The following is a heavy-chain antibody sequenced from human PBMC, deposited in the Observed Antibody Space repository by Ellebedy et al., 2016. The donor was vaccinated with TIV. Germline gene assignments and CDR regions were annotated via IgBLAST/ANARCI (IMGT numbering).Heavy chain of an antibody. D-gene: IGHD2-15*01. Sequence: GGSLRLXXAASGFTFSNTWMNWVRQAPGKGLEWVGRIKRKIDGETTDYAAPVKGRFTISRDDSKNTLFLQMNSLKTEDTAVYYCATGLISAYEYWGQGTLVTVSS. V-gene: IGHV3-15*01. CDR1: GFTFSNTW. CDR3: ATGLISAYEY. CDR2: IKRKIDGETT. J-gene: IGHJ4*02.